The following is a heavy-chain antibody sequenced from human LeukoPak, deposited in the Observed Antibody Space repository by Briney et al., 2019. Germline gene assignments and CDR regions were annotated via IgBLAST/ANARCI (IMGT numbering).Heavy chain of an antibody. CDR3: ARGTGVRPRVAHFDY. Sequence: ASVKVSCKASGYTFTSYGISWVRQAPGQGLEWMGWISAYNGNTNYAQKLQGRVTMTTDTSTSTAYMELRSLRSDDTAVYYCARGTGVRPRVAHFDYWGQGTLVTVSS. J-gene: IGHJ4*02. CDR1: GYTFTSYG. V-gene: IGHV1-18*01. D-gene: IGHD1-14*01. CDR2: ISAYNGNT.